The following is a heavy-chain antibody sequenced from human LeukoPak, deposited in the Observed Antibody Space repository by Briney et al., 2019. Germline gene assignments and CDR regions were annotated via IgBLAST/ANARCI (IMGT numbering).Heavy chain of an antibody. CDR1: GLTFSSYA. CDR2: IHDTVNT. V-gene: IGHV4-59*01. J-gene: IGHJ4*02. D-gene: IGHD3-3*01. Sequence: GSLRLSCAASGLTFSSYAMTWFRQSPGKGLEWIGYIHDTVNTNYNSSLKGRVTISVDTSKNQFSLNLRSVTAADTAIYYCARGRIAIFGVLTPHFDYWGQGTLVTVAS. CDR3: ARGRIAIFGVLTPHFDY.